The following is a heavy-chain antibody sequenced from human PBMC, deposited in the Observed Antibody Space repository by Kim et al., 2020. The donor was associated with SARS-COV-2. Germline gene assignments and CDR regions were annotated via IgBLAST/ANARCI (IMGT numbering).Heavy chain of an antibody. J-gene: IGHJ4*02. CDR3: AKDPISSPDYYGSGSDQDY. CDR2: ISGSGGST. CDR1: GFTFSSYA. D-gene: IGHD3-10*01. Sequence: GGSLRLSCAASGFTFSSYAMSWVRQAPGKGLEWVSAISGSGGSTYYADSVKGRFTISRDNSKNTLYLQMNSLRAEDTAVYYCAKDPISSPDYYGSGSDQDYWGQGTLVTVSS. V-gene: IGHV3-23*01.